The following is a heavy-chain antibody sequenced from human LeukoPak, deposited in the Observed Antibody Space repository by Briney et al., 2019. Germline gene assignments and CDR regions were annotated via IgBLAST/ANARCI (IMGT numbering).Heavy chain of an antibody. Sequence: GGSLRLSCAASGFTFSSYEMNWVRQAPGKGLEWVSYISSSGSTKYYADSVKGRFTISRDNAKNSLYLQMTSLRAEDTAVYYCARGFWGVYGDGYDYWGQGTLVTVSS. D-gene: IGHD4-17*01. J-gene: IGHJ4*02. CDR1: GFTFSSYE. V-gene: IGHV3-48*03. CDR2: ISSSGSTK. CDR3: ARGFWGVYGDGYDY.